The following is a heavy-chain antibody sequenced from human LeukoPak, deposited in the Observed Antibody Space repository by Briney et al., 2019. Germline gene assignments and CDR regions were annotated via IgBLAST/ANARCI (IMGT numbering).Heavy chain of an antibody. V-gene: IGHV1-2*02. CDR3: ARTREGVWGSYSP. CDR1: GYSFTDYY. J-gene: IGHJ4*02. Sequence: ASVKASCTASGYSFTDYYIHWVRLAPGQGLEWMGWINPKSGGTHYAQKFQGRVSMTRDTSINTVHLELSSLKTNDTAVYYCARTREGVWGSYSPWGQGTLVTVSS. D-gene: IGHD3-16*01. CDR2: INPKSGGT.